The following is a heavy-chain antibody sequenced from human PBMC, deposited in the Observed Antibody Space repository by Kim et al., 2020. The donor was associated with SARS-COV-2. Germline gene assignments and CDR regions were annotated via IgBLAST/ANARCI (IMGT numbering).Heavy chain of an antibody. D-gene: IGHD6-25*01. CDR2: FDPEDGET. CDR1: GYTLTELS. J-gene: IGHJ4*02. Sequence: ASVKVSCKVSGYTLTELSMHWVRQAPGKGLEWMGGFDPEDGETIYAQKFQGRVTMTEDTSTDTAYMELSSLRSEDTAVYYCATAPAALRRVSFAYWGQGTLGTVSS. CDR3: ATAPAALRRVSFAY. V-gene: IGHV1-24*01.